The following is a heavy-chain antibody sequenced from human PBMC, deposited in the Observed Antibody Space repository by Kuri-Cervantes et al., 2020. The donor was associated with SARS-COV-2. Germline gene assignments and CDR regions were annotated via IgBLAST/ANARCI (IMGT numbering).Heavy chain of an antibody. CDR1: GGSISSYH. Sequence: SETLSLTCSVSGGSISSYHWSWIRHSPGKGLEWIGYVHRTGSINYNPSLKSRVTISVDTSKNQFSLKLSSVTAADTAVYYCARVPPPIYYYGMDVWGQGTTVTVSS. CDR2: VHRTGSI. J-gene: IGHJ6*02. CDR3: ARVPPPIYYYGMDV. V-gene: IGHV4-59*01.